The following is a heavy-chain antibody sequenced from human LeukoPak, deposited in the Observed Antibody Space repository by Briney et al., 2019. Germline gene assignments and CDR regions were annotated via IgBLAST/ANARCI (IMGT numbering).Heavy chain of an antibody. CDR2: INWNGGST. CDR1: GFXFDDYG. J-gene: IGHJ3*02. D-gene: IGHD3-22*01. V-gene: IGHV3-20*04. CDR3: ARGYYDSSGYLAQYAFDI. Sequence: GGSLRLSCAASGFXFDDYGMSWVRQAPGKGLEWVSGINWNGGSTGYADSVKGRFTISRDNAKNSLYLQMNSLRVEDTALYYCARGYYDSSGYLAQYAFDIWGQGTMVTVSS.